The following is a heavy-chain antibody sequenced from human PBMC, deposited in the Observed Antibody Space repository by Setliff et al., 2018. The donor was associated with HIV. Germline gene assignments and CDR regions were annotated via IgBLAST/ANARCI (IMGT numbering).Heavy chain of an antibody. D-gene: IGHD3-10*01. CDR2: ISTSSSYI. CDR3: AKKTAAYTSGSWLHY. J-gene: IGHJ4*02. V-gene: IGHV3-21*04. CDR1: GFTFSSYS. Sequence: GGSLRLSCVASGFTFSSYSMNWVRQAPGKGPEWVSSISTSSSYIYYADSVKGRFTISRDNAKNSLYLQMNSLRAEDTAVYYCAKKTAAYTSGSWLHYWGQGTLVTVSS.